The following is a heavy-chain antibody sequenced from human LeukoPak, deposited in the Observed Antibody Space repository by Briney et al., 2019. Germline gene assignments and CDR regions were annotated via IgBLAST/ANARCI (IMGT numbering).Heavy chain of an antibody. CDR3: ARVGDYPMIASDM. J-gene: IGHJ3*02. V-gene: IGHV4-4*07. Sequence: PSETLSLTCAVSGGSISSFYWSWIRQPAGKGLEWIGHIYTSGGTRYNPSLKSRVTMSVDTSKKQFSLKLTSMTAADTAVYYCARVGDYPMIASDMWGQGTVVTVSS. CDR1: GGSISSFY. CDR2: IYTSGGT. D-gene: IGHD4-17*01.